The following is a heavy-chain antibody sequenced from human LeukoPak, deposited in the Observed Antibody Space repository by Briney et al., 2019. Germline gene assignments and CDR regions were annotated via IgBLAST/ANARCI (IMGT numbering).Heavy chain of an antibody. J-gene: IGHJ6*04. D-gene: IGHD3-16*01. CDR3: ARDPGYESWSPFWGGMDV. CDR2: ITRDGSST. CDR1: GFTFSSSW. V-gene: IGHV3-74*01. Sequence: GGSLRLSCAASGFTFSSSWMHWVRQAPGEGLVWVSRITRDGSSTTYADSVKGRFTTSRDNAKNTLYLQMDSLRDDDTAVYYCARDPGYESWSPFWGGMDVWGNGTTVIVSS.